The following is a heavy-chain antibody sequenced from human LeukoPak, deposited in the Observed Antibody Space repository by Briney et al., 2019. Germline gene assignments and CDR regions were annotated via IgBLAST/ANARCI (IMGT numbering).Heavy chain of an antibody. CDR1: GFTYSHNG. Sequence: QPAGSLTLSCVASGFTYSHNGMHWVRQAPGKGLEWVAFIQYDGNTIFYADSVKGRFTISRDNSKNTLYLQMNSLRAEDTAVYYCARAKDVWGKGTTVTVSS. V-gene: IGHV3-30*02. CDR2: IQYDGNTI. CDR3: ARAKDV. J-gene: IGHJ6*04.